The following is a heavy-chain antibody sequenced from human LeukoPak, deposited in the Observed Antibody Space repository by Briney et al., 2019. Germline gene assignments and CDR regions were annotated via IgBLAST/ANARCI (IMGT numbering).Heavy chain of an antibody. D-gene: IGHD3-22*01. CDR2: IYPSDSDT. CDR3: VRLPYYDSSDYGLDS. J-gene: IGHJ4*02. V-gene: IGHV5-51*01. CDR1: GYKFTRYW. Sequence: NRGESLKISCMGSGYKFTRYWIAWVRQMPGKGLEWMGIIYPSDSDTTYSPSFQGQVTMSADKSIRTAYLHWSSLKASDTAMYYCVRLPYYDSSDYGLDSWGQGTLVTVAS.